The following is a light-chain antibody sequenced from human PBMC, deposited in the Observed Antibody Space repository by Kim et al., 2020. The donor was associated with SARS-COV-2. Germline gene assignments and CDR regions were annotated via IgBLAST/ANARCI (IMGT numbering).Light chain of an antibody. CDR3: QQYNSYPWT. J-gene: IGKJ1*01. V-gene: IGKV1-5*03. CDR1: QSISSW. CDR2: KAS. Sequence: ASVGERLTITCLASQSISSWLAWYQQKPGKAPKLLIYKASSLESGVSSRFSGSGSGTEFTLTISSLQPDDFATYYCQQYNSYPWTFGQGTKVDIK.